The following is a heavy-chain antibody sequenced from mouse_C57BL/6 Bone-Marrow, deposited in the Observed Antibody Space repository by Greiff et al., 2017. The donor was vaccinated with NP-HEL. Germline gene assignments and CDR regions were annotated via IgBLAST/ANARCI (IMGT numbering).Heavy chain of an antibody. CDR1: GYTFTSYG. CDR2: IYPRSGNT. CDR3: ARRGYDYVWFAY. V-gene: IGHV1-81*01. J-gene: IGHJ3*01. D-gene: IGHD2-4*01. Sequence: QVQLQQSGAELARPGASVKLSCKASGYTFTSYGISWVKQRTGQGLEWIGEIYPRSGNTYHNEKFKGKATLTADKSSSTAYMELRSLTSEDSAVYFCARRGYDYVWFAYWGQGTLVTVSA.